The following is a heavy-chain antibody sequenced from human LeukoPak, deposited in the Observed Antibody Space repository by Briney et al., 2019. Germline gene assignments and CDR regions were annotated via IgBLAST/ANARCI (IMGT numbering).Heavy chain of an antibody. J-gene: IGHJ4*02. CDR3: AKVAKYYYGSETYFFFEH. CDR2: IYTTGTT. D-gene: IGHD3-10*01. CDR1: GGSISSGSYY. V-gene: IGHV4-61*09. Sequence: SQTLSLTCTVSGGSISSGSYYWSWIRQPAGKGLEWIGHIYTTGTTNYNPSLKSRVTMSIDTSKNQFSLNLRSVTAADTAVYYCAKVAKYYYGSETYFFFEHWGQGILVTVSS.